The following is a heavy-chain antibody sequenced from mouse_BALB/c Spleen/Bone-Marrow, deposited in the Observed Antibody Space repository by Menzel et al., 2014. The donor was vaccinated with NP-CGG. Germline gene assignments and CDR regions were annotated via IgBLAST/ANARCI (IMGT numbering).Heavy chain of an antibody. CDR1: GFTFSSYA. CDR2: ISSGGSYT. J-gene: IGHJ2*01. CDR3: ARWGNYLDY. Sequence: DVKLVESGGGLVKPGGSLKLSCAASGFTFSSYAMSWVRRSPEKRLEWVAEISSGGSYTYYPDTVTGRFTISRDNAKNALYLEMSSLMSEYTAMYYCARWGNYLDYWGQGTTLTVSS. V-gene: IGHV5-9-4*01.